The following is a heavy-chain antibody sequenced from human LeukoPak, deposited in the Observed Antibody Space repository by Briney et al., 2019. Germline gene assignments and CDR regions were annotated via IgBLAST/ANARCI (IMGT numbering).Heavy chain of an antibody. J-gene: IGHJ5*02. D-gene: IGHD6-13*01. Sequence: SVEVSCKASGGTFNNYAISWVRQARGQGLEWMGGVIPVFATTNYTQTFQGRVTITTDETTNTGYLVLRNLLTDDTAVYYCSRSSLVFNWFDPWGQGTQVTVSS. CDR1: GGTFNNYA. CDR3: SRSSLVFNWFDP. V-gene: IGHV1-69*05. CDR2: VIPVFATT.